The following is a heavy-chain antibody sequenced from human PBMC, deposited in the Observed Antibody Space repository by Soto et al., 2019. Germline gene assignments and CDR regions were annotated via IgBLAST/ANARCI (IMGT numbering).Heavy chain of an antibody. CDR1: GFSVTANY. D-gene: IGHD2-15*01. CDR3: RGCGY. V-gene: IGHV3-53*01. J-gene: IGHJ4*02. Sequence: DVQVVESGGGLIQPGGSLRLSCEVSGFSVTANYMSWVRQAPEKGLEWVSVIYSGGSTYYVDAVKGRFSISRDVSKNTLYLQMDSLRAEDGAEYYCRGCGYWGQGTLVTVPS. CDR2: IYSGGST.